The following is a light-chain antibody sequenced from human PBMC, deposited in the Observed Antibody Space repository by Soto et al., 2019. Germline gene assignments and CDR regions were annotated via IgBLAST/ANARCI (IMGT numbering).Light chain of an antibody. CDR1: QSLLHGNGYNF. J-gene: IGKJ1*01. CDR2: LGS. CDR3: IQTLQTPWT. V-gene: IGKV2-28*01. Sequence: DIVMTQSPLSLPVTPGEPASISCRSSQSLLHGNGYNFLDWYLQKPGQSPQLLIYLGSHRASGVPNRFSAGGSGTDFTLKISTVEAEDVGVYYCIQTLQTPWTFGQGTNVGIK.